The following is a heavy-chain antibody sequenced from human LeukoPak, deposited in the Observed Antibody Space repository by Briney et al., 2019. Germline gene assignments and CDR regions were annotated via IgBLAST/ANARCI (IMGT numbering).Heavy chain of an antibody. CDR3: AKGRGTTVTSAANY. J-gene: IGHJ4*02. CDR2: IGGSGDNT. D-gene: IGHD4-17*01. Sequence: GGSLRLSCAASGFTFSSYAMSWVRQAPGKGLEWVSSIGGSGDNTFYADSVKDRFTISRDNSKNMLFLQMNSLRAEDTAVYYCAKGRGTTVTSAANYWGQGTLVTVSS. V-gene: IGHV3-23*01. CDR1: GFTFSSYA.